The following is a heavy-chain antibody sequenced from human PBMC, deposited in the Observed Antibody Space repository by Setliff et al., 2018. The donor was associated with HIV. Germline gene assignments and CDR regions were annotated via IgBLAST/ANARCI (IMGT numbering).Heavy chain of an antibody. Sequence: SETLSLTCAVYGGSLSGDYWSWIRQPPGKGLEWIGEINQSGSTNYNPSLKSRVIISVDTSKNQLSLKLSSVTAADTAMYYCARGRGRTFYYWGQGTLVTVSS. V-gene: IGHV4-34*01. CDR1: GGSLSGDY. J-gene: IGHJ4*02. CDR2: INQSGST. CDR3: ARGRGRTFYY.